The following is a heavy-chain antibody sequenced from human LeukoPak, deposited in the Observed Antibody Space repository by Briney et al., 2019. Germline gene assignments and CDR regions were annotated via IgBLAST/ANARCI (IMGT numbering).Heavy chain of an antibody. Sequence: SVKVSCKASGFTFTSSAVQWVRQARGQRLEWIGWIVVGSGNTNYAQKFQERVTITRDMSTSTAYMELSSLRSEDTAVYYCARTRKYSGYDSYFYGMDVWGQGTTVTVSS. D-gene: IGHD5-12*01. CDR1: GFTFTSSA. J-gene: IGHJ6*02. V-gene: IGHV1-58*01. CDR3: ARTRKYSGYDSYFYGMDV. CDR2: IVVGSGNT.